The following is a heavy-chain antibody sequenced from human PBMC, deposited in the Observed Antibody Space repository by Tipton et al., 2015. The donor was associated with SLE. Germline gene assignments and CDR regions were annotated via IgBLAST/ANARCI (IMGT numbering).Heavy chain of an antibody. CDR3: VRGATLVWFGD. CDR2: IYYTGTTT. J-gene: IGHJ4*02. D-gene: IGHD3-10*01. Sequence: TLSLTCTVSGGSVSSSSKYWAWFRQPPGTGLEWIGSIYYTGTTTSYNSFLKSRVTMSVDTSKNQFSLRLTSVIAADTAVYYFVRGATLVWFGDWGLGTLVTVSS. V-gene: IGHV4-39*07. CDR1: GGSVSSSSKY.